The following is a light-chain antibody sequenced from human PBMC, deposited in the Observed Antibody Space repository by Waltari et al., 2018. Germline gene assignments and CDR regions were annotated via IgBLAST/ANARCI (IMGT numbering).Light chain of an antibody. V-gene: IGLV3-1*01. Sequence: SFELTQPPSVSVSPGQTAYITCSGNKLGNRYASWYQQKSGQSPVLLIYEDTKRPAGLPGRFSASNAGSTATLTSSATQAVDEADYYCQAWDTSAVFFGGGTKLTVL. CDR1: KLGNRY. CDR3: QAWDTSAVF. CDR2: EDT. J-gene: IGLJ2*01.